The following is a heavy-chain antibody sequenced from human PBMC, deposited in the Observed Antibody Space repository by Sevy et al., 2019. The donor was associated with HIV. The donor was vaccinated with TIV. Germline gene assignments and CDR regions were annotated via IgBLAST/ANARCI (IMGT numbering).Heavy chain of an antibody. Sequence: SETLSLTCTVSGGSVSSGSYYWSWIRQPPGKGLEWIGYIYYSGSTNYNPSLKSRVTISVDTSKNQFSLKLSSVTAADTVVYYCARVNPKYYFDYWGQGTLVTVSS. J-gene: IGHJ4*02. CDR3: ARVNPKYYFDY. CDR1: GGSVSSGSYY. CDR2: IYYSGST. V-gene: IGHV4-61*01.